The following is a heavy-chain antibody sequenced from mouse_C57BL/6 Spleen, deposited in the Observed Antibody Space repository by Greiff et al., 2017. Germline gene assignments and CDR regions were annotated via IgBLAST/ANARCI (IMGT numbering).Heavy chain of an antibody. V-gene: IGHV1-55*01. CDR2: IYPGSGST. J-gene: IGHJ4*01. D-gene: IGHD1-1*01. CDR1: GYTFTSYW. Sequence: VQLQQPGAELVQPGASVKMSCKASGYTFTSYWITWVKQRPGQGLEWIGDIYPGSGSTTYNEKFKSKGTLTVDTSSSTAYMQLSSITSEDSAVYYCARGSKGNCAMDYWGQGTSVTVSA. CDR3: ARGSKGNCAMDY.